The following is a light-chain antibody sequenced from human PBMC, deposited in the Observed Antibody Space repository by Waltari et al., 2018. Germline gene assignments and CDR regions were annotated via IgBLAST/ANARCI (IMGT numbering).Light chain of an antibody. CDR1: TSNVGKNY. Sequence: QSLLTQPPSVSAAPGQQVTISCSGSTSNVGKNYGFWFQHFVGLAPRLLIYKNLERPSGVSDRFSASKSGTSASLFIAGLRSEDEALYYCSAWDDSRGGLWVFGGGTRVTVL. CDR2: KNL. V-gene: IGLV1-47*01. CDR3: SAWDDSRGGLWV. J-gene: IGLJ3*02.